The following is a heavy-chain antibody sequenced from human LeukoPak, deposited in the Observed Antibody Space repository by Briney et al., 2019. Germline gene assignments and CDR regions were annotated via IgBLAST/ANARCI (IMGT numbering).Heavy chain of an antibody. J-gene: IGHJ4*02. V-gene: IGHV4-31*03. D-gene: IGHD1-26*01. CDR2: IYYSGST. Sequence: NPSETLSLTCTVSGGSISSGGYYWSWIRQHPGKGLEWIGYIYYSGSTYYNPSLKSRVTISVDTSKNQFSLKLSSVTAADTAVYYCARDRPNGIPDYWGQGTLVTVSS. CDR1: GGSISSGGYY. CDR3: ARDRPNGIPDY.